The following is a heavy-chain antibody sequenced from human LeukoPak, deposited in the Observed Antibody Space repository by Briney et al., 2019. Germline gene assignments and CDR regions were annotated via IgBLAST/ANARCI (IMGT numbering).Heavy chain of an antibody. D-gene: IGHD3-3*01. CDR3: AREAITIFGVVRTQTTYGPHRFDP. J-gene: IGHJ5*02. CDR1: GYTFTSYG. V-gene: IGHV1-18*01. CDR2: ISAYSGNT. Sequence: ASVKVSCKASGYTFTSYGISWVRQAPGQGLEWMGWISAYSGNTNYAQKLQGRVTMTTDTSTSTAYMELRSLRSEDTAVYYCAREAITIFGVVRTQTTYGPHRFDPWGQGTLVTVSS.